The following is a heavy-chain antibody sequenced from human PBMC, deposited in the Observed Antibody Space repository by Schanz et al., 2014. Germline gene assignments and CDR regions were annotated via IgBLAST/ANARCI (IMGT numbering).Heavy chain of an antibody. Sequence: VQLVQSGAEVKRPGASVRVSCKASGYTTFTDYYIHWVRQAPGQGLEWMGWINPNSGDTNYAQKCQGWVTMTRDTSISTAYMELRNLRSDDTAVYYCARAKRFGDMDVWGKGTTVTVSS. V-gene: IGHV1-2*04. CDR2: INPNSGDT. J-gene: IGHJ6*04. D-gene: IGHD3-10*01. CDR3: ARAKRFGDMDV. CDR1: GYTTFTDYY.